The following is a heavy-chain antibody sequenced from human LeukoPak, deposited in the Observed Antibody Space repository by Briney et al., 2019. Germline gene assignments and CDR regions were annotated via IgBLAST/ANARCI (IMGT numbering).Heavy chain of an antibody. CDR2: INPNSGGT. CDR3: ARADRLHGGPYLIGP. CDR1: GHSFTDYY. V-gene: IGHV1-2*02. D-gene: IGHD2-21*01. J-gene: IGHJ5*02. Sequence: GASVKVSCKTSGHSFTDYYMHWVRQAPGQGLEWMGWINPNSGGTSSAQKFQGRVIMTRDTSITTVYMEVSWLTSDDTAIYYCARADRLHGGPYLIGPWGQGTLVTVSS.